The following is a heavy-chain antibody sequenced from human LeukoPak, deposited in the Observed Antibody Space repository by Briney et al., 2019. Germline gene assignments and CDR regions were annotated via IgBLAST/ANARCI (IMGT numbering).Heavy chain of an antibody. D-gene: IGHD3-22*01. J-gene: IGHJ4*02. CDR3: TTDNYYDSGGYYY. CDR1: GYTFTGYY. CDR2: INPNSGGT. V-gene: IGHV1-2*02. Sequence: ASVKVSCKASGYTFTGYYMHWVRQAPGQGLEWMGWINPNSGGTNYAQKFQGRVTMTRDTSISTAYMELSRLRSDDTAVYYCTTDNYYDSGGYYYWGQGTLVTVSS.